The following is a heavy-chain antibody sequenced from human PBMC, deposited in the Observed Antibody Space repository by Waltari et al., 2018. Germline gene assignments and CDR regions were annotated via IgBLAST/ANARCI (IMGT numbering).Heavy chain of an antibody. Sequence: QVHLVESGGGVVKPGKSLTLSCEVSGISVRTSAMHWVRQAPGKGLEWVAVISFDGNNIYFADSVKGRFTITRDNSKNTLYLQMNSLTPEDTGIYYCARDGHSYFYGSWSDYWGQGTLVTVSS. J-gene: IGHJ4*02. D-gene: IGHD3-10*01. CDR2: ISFDGNNI. V-gene: IGHV3-30*01. CDR3: ARDGHSYFYGSWSDY. CDR1: GISVRTSA.